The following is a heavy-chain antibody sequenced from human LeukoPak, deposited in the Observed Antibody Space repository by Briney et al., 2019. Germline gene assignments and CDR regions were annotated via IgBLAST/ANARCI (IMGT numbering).Heavy chain of an antibody. CDR3: ARRDSSWYYFDY. CDR1: GGSISSYY. J-gene: IGHJ4*02. V-gene: IGHV4-59*08. Sequence: PSETLSLTCTVSGGSISSYYWSWIRQPPGKGLEWIGYIYYSGSTNYNPPLKSRVTISVDTSKNQFSLKLSSVTAADTAVYYCARRDSSWYYFDYWGQGTLVTVSS. D-gene: IGHD6-13*01. CDR2: IYYSGST.